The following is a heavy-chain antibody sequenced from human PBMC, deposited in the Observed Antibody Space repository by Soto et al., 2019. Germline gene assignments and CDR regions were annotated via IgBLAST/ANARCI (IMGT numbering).Heavy chain of an antibody. CDR1: GGSISSYY. D-gene: IGHD3-10*01. Sequence: QVQLQESGPGLVKPSETLSLTGTVSGGSISSYYWSWIRQPPGKGLEWIGYIYYSGSTNYNPSLKSRVTISVDTSKNQFSLKLNSMTAADTAVYYCARHNYGSGSTYFDYWGQGTLVTVSS. J-gene: IGHJ4*02. V-gene: IGHV4-59*08. CDR2: IYYSGST. CDR3: ARHNYGSGSTYFDY.